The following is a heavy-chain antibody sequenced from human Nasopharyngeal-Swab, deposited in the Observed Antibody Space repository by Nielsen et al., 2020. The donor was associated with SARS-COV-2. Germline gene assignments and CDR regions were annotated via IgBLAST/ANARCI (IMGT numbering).Heavy chain of an antibody. CDR3: AKDTPGSSGWNAPFDY. CDR2: ISGSGGST. D-gene: IGHD6-19*01. V-gene: IGHV3-23*01. CDR1: GFTFSNAW. Sequence: GGSLRLSCAASGFTFSNAWMSWVRQAPGKGLEWVSAISGSGGSTYYADSVKGRFTISRDNSKNTLYLQMNSLRAEDTAVYYCAKDTPGSSGWNAPFDYWGQGTLVTVSS. J-gene: IGHJ4*02.